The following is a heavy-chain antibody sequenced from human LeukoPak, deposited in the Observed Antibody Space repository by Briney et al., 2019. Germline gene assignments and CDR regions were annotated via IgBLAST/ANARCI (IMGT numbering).Heavy chain of an antibody. D-gene: IGHD6-19*01. CDR1: GGSISSGSYY. V-gene: IGHV4-61*02. Sequence: PSETLSLTCTVSGGSISSGSYYWSWIRQPAGKGLEWIGRIYTSGSTNHNPSLKSRVTISVDTSKNQFSLKLSSVTAADTAVYYCARESAVAGKGYDYWGQGTLVTVSS. J-gene: IGHJ4*02. CDR3: ARESAVAGKGYDY. CDR2: IYTSGST.